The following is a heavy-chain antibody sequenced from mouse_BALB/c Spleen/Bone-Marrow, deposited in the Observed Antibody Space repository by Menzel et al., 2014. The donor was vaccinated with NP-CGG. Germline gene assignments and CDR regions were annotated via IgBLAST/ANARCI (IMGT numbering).Heavy chain of an antibody. D-gene: IGHD2-14*01. Sequence: VQLQESGPELVKPGASVKISCKAFGYAFSTSWMNWVKQRPGQGLEWIGRIYPGDEDINYNGKFKGKATLTVDKFSSTAYMQLSSLTSEDSAVYYCAREKVLRNFFAYWGQGTLVTVSA. J-gene: IGHJ3*01. V-gene: IGHV1-82*01. CDR2: IYPGDEDI. CDR1: GYAFSTSW. CDR3: AREKVLRNFFAY.